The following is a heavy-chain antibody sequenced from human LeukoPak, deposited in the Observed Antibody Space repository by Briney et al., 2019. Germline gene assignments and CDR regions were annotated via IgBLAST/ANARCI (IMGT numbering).Heavy chain of an antibody. J-gene: IGHJ6*03. Sequence: GGTLRLSCAASGFTFGNYGMSWVRQAPGKGLEWVSAISGSGGSTYYADSVKGRFTVSRDNAKNSLYLQMNSLRAEDTAVYYCAGSYCSGGSCYYYYYMDVWGKGTTVTVSS. CDR1: GFTFGNYG. D-gene: IGHD2-15*01. CDR2: ISGSGGST. CDR3: AGSYCSGGSCYYYYYMDV. V-gene: IGHV3-23*01.